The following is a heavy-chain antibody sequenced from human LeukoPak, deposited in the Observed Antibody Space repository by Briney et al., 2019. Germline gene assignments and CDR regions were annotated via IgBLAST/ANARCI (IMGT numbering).Heavy chain of an antibody. D-gene: IGHD3-10*01. V-gene: IGHV1-8*01. J-gene: IGHJ6*03. Sequence: ASVKVSCKASGYTFTSYDINWVRQATGQGLEWMGWMNPNSGNTGYAQKFQGRVTMTRNTSISTAYMELSSLRSEDTAVYYCARGSGRGYYYYYYYMDVWGKGTTVTISS. CDR2: MNPNSGNT. CDR1: GYTFTSYD. CDR3: ARGSGRGYYYYYYYMDV.